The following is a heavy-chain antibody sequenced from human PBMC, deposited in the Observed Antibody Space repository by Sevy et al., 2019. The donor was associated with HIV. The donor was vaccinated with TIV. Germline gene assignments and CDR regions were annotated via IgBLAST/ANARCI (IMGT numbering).Heavy chain of an antibody. D-gene: IGHD6-6*01. CDR3: ARNLAALPNYYYGMDV. CDR1: GFTFSSYA. Sequence: GESLKISCAASGFTFSSYAMSWVRQAPGKGLEWVSLVSESGGNTYYADSVRGRFTISRDNSKNTLYLQMNSLRAEDTAVYYCARNLAALPNYYYGMDVCGQGTTVTVSS. V-gene: IGHV3-23*01. CDR2: VSESGGNT. J-gene: IGHJ6*02.